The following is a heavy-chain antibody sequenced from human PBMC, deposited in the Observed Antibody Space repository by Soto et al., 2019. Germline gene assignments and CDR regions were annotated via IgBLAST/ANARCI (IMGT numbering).Heavy chain of an antibody. D-gene: IGHD3-10*01. CDR1: GFTVSSSY. Sequence: EEQVVETGGGLIQPGGSLRLSCAASGFTVSSSYMSWVRQAPGKGLEWVSVIYGSGLTYYADSVKGRFTISRDNSKNTLYLQMNSLRAEDTAVYYCARALGERIYYFDHWGQGTLVTVSS. CDR3: ARALGERIYYFDH. V-gene: IGHV3-53*02. J-gene: IGHJ4*02. CDR2: IYGSGLT.